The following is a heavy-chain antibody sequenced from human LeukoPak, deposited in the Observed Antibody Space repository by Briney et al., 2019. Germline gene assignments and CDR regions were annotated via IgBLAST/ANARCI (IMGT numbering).Heavy chain of an antibody. D-gene: IGHD2/OR15-2a*01. Sequence: SETLSLTCTVSGGSISSYYCSWTRQPPGKGLEWIAYISDIGSINYNPSLKSRVTISLDTSKNQFSLKLSSVTAADTAVYYCAGHHPRNTVDFWGQGTLVTVSS. J-gene: IGHJ4*02. CDR2: ISDIGSI. CDR3: AGHHPRNTVDF. V-gene: IGHV4-59*08. CDR1: GGSISSYY.